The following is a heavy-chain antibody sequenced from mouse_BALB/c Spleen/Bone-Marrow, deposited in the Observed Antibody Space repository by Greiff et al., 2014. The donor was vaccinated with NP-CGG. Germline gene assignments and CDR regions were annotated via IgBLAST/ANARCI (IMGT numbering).Heavy chain of an antibody. J-gene: IGHJ1*01. Sequence: QVQLQQSGPGLVQPSRSLSITCTVSGFSLTGNGVHWVRQSPGKGLEWLGVIWRGGSTDYNAAFMSRLTITRDNSKNQVFFKMNSLQGDDTAMYYCAKGGITTVWYFDVWGAGTTVTVSS. V-gene: IGHV2-5*01. CDR2: IWRGGST. CDR1: GFSLTGNG. CDR3: AKGGITTVWYFDV. D-gene: IGHD1-1*01.